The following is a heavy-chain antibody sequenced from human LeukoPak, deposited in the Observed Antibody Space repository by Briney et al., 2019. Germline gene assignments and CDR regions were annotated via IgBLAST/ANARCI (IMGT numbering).Heavy chain of an antibody. D-gene: IGHD5-12*01. J-gene: IGHJ4*02. CDR3: ARSGEMATGYYFDY. V-gene: IGHV4-59*01. CDR2: IYYSGST. Sequence: PSETLSLTCTVSGGSISSFYWSWIRQPPGKGLEWIGYIYYSGSTYDNPSLRSRVTISGDTSKNQFFLKLSSVTAADTAVYYCARSGEMATGYYFDYWGQGTLVTVSS. CDR1: GGSISSFY.